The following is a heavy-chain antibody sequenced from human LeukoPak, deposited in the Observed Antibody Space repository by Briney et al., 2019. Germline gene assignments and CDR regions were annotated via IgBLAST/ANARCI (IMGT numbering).Heavy chain of an antibody. V-gene: IGHV3-74*01. CDR3: ARGSQGNWNYAHYYYYMDV. CDR1: GFTFSSYW. D-gene: IGHD1-7*01. CDR2: INTDGSST. Sequence: GGSLRLSCAASGFTFSSYWMHWVRQAPGKGLVWVSRINTDGSSTTYADSVKGRFTISRDNAKNTLYLQMNSLRAEDTAAYYCARGSQGNWNYAHYYYYMDVWGKGTTVTVSS. J-gene: IGHJ6*03.